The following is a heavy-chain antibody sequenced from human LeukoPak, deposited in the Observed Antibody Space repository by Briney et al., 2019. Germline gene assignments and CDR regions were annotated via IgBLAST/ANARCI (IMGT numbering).Heavy chain of an antibody. CDR1: GGSISSYY. J-gene: IGHJ2*01. CDR2: IFHDGAS. D-gene: IGHD6-6*01. CDR3: ARGVKIEYSSSSRNWFFDL. Sequence: SETLSLTCTVSGGSISSYYWSWVWQPPGKGLEWIGYIFHDGASNYNPSPKSRVTISVDTSKKQFSLKLRSVTAADTAVYYCARGVKIEYSSSSRNWFFDLWGRGTLVTVSS. V-gene: IGHV4-59*08.